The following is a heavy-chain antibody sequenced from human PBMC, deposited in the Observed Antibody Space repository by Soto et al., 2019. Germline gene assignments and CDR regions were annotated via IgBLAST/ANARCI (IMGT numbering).Heavy chain of an antibody. J-gene: IGHJ5*02. V-gene: IGHV4-39*01. CDR1: GGSISSSSYY. Sequence: SETLSLTCTVSGGSISSSSYYWGWIRQPPGKGLEWIGSIYYSGSTYYNPSLKSRVTISVDTSKNQFSLKLSSVTAADTAVYYCARHAFYNYDFWSGARFDPWGQGTLVTVSS. CDR2: IYYSGST. CDR3: ARHAFYNYDFWSGARFDP. D-gene: IGHD3-3*01.